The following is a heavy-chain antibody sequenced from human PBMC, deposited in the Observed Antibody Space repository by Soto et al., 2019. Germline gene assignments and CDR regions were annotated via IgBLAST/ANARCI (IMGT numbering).Heavy chain of an antibody. CDR2: IHHSGST. J-gene: IGHJ5*02. D-gene: IGHD2-21*01. CDR1: GGSIRSGDFY. Sequence: SETLSLTCTVSGGSIRSGDFYWSWIRQPPGKGLEWIGYIHHSGSTYYNPSLRSRLIISIDTSKNQFSLRLSSVTAADTAVYYCARERDNDVIGAVWFDPWGQGTLVTVSS. CDR3: ARERDNDVIGAVWFDP. V-gene: IGHV4-30-4*01.